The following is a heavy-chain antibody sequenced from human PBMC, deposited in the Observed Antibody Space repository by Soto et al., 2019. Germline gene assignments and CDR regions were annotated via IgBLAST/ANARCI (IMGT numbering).Heavy chain of an antibody. J-gene: IGHJ6*02. V-gene: IGHV3-30-3*01. D-gene: IGHD5-18*01. CDR1: GFTFSSYA. CDR2: ISYDGSNK. CDR3: AGAVLVGYSYGSHYYYYGMDV. Sequence: PGGSLRLSCAASGFTFSSYAMHWVRQAPGKGLEWVAVISYDGSNKYYADSVKGRFTISRDNSKNTLYLQMNSLRAEDTAVYYCAGAVLVGYSYGSHYYYYGMDVWGQGTTVTVSS.